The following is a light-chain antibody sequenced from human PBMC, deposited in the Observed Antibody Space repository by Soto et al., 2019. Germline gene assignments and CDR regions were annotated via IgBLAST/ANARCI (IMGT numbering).Light chain of an antibody. J-gene: IGLJ1*01. CDR3: CSYAGSYTYV. V-gene: IGLV2-11*01. Sequence: QSVLTQPRSVSGSPGQSITISCTGSSSDDGGYEYVSWFQQDPGKAPKLMIYDVSARPSGVPNRFSGSKSGSTASLTISGLQADDEGDYYCCSYAGSYTYVFGTGTKVTVL. CDR1: SSDDGGYEY. CDR2: DVS.